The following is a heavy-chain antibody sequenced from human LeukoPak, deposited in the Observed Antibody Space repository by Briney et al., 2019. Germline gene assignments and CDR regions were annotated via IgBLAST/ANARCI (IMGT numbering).Heavy chain of an antibody. D-gene: IGHD4-17*01. V-gene: IGHV1-18*01. CDR2: ISGYNGNT. CDR1: GYTFTSNG. Sequence: GASVKVSCKASGYTFTSNGISWVRQAPGQGLEWMGWISGYNGNTNYAQKLQGRVTITTDTSTSPAYMELRSLRSDDTAVYFCARESSTTVTTTGAIYYGMDVWGQGTTVTVSS. J-gene: IGHJ6*02. CDR3: ARESSTTVTTTGAIYYGMDV.